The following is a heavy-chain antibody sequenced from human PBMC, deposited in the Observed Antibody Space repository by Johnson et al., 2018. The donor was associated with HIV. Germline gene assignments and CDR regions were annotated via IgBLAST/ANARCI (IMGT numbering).Heavy chain of an antibody. Sequence: VQLVESGGGLVQPGGSLRLSCAASGFTFSSYDMHWVRQATGKGLEWVSAIGTAGDTYYPGSVKGRFTISRENAKNSLYLQMNSLRAGDTAVYYCARGMVDEVAFDIWGQGTIVTVSS. J-gene: IGHJ3*02. V-gene: IGHV3-13*01. D-gene: IGHD2-8*01. CDR2: IGTAGDT. CDR3: ARGMVDEVAFDI. CDR1: GFTFSSYD.